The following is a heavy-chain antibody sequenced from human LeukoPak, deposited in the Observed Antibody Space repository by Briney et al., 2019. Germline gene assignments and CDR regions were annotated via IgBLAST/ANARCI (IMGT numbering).Heavy chain of an antibody. CDR2: IYHSGSI. J-gene: IGHJ4*02. CDR1: GYSFSSGYY. CDR3: AIGPGYGSGWYLY. V-gene: IGHV4-38-2*01. D-gene: IGHD6-19*01. Sequence: PSETLSLTCAVSGYSFSSGYYWGWIRQPPGKGLEWIGSIYHSGSIYYNPSLKGRVTISVDTSKNQFSLKLSSVTAADTAVYHCAIGPGYGSGWYLYWGQGTLVTVSS.